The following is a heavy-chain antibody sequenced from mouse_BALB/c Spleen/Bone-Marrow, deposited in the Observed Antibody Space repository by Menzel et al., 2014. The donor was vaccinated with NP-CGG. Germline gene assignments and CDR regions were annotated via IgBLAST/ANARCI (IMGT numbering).Heavy chain of an antibody. Sequence: QVQLKHSGAELVRPGSSVKISCKASGYAFSRSWMNWVKQRPGQGLEWIGQIYPGDDDTNYSGEFKGRATLTADKSSGTAYMQHSSLTSEDSAVYFCAGSTPLAYWGQGTLVTVSA. CDR1: GYAFSRSW. CDR3: AGSTPLAY. J-gene: IGHJ3*01. V-gene: IGHV1-80*01. D-gene: IGHD1-1*01. CDR2: IYPGDDDT.